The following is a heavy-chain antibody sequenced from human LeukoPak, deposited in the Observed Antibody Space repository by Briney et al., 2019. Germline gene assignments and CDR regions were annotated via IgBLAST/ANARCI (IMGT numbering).Heavy chain of an antibody. V-gene: IGHV3-7*03. CDR3: ARGGGLDV. Sequence: GGSLRLSCATSGFTFNNFAMTWVRQAPGKGLEWVASINHNGNVNYYVDSVKGRFTISRDNAKNSLYLQMSNLRAEDTAVYFCARGGGLDVWGQGATVTVSS. J-gene: IGHJ6*02. D-gene: IGHD3-16*01. CDR2: INHNGNVN. CDR1: GFTFNNFA.